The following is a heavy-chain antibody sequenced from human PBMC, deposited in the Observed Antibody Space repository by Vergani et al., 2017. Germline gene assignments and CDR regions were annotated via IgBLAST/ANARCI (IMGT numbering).Heavy chain of an antibody. V-gene: IGHV1-46*03. Sequence: QVQLVQSGAEVKKPGASVKVSCKASGYTFTSYYMHWVRQAPGQGLEWMGIINPSGGSTSYAQKFKGRVTMTRDTSTSTVYMELSSLRAEDTAVYYCARTMGYVSSWYGSDWFDPWGQGTLVTVSS. D-gene: IGHD6-13*01. J-gene: IGHJ5*02. CDR2: INPSGGST. CDR1: GYTFTSYY. CDR3: ARTMGYVSSWYGSDWFDP.